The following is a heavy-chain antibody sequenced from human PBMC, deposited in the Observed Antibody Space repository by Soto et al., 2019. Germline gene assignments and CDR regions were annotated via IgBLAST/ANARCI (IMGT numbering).Heavy chain of an antibody. Sequence: QVQLVESGGGVVQPGGSLSLSCAASGFTFSSYGIHWVRQAPGKGLEWVAVIWYDGSNKYYADSVKGRFTISRDNSKNPLYLQMNSLRAEDTAVYYCAREVLVRGIKYHGMDVWGQGTTVTVSS. CDR3: AREVLVRGIKYHGMDV. J-gene: IGHJ6*02. V-gene: IGHV3-33*01. D-gene: IGHD3-10*01. CDR2: IWYDGSNK. CDR1: GFTFSSYG.